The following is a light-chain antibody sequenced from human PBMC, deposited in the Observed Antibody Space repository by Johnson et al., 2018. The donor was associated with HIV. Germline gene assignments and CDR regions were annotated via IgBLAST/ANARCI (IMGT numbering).Light chain of an antibody. CDR2: ENN. Sequence: QSVLTQPPSVSAAPGQKVTISCSGSSSNIGNKYVSWYQQLPGTAPKLLIYENNKRPSGIPDRFSGSKSGTSATLGITGLQTGDEADYYCGTWDSRLSTNYGFGPWTKVTVL. J-gene: IGLJ1*01. CDR3: GTWDSRLSTNYG. CDR1: SSNIGNKY. V-gene: IGLV1-51*02.